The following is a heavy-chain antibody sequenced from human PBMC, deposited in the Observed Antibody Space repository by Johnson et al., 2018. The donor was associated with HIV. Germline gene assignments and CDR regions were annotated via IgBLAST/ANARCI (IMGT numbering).Heavy chain of an antibody. V-gene: IGHV3-30*04. Sequence: QVQLVESGGGVVQPGRSLRLSCAASGFTFSSYAMHWVRQAPGKGLEWVAVISYDGSNKYYADSVKGRFTISRDNSKNTLHLQMNSLRPEDTAVYYCATFYYDNRDYYELASFLTDASDIWGQGTMVIVSS. D-gene: IGHD3-22*01. CDR2: ISYDGSNK. CDR1: GFTFSSYA. CDR3: ATFYYDNRDYYELASFLTDASDI. J-gene: IGHJ3*02.